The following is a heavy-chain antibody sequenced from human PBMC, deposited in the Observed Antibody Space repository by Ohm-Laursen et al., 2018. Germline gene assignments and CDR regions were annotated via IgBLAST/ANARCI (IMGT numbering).Heavy chain of an antibody. V-gene: IGHV3-23*01. CDR3: ARVNDNDAFDI. Sequence: SLRLSCSASGFSFKSNAMSWVRQAPGKGLEWVSSINYIGDSTYHADSVKGRFTISRDNSRSTLYLQMNSLRAEDTAVYYCARVNDNDAFDIWGQGTMVTVSS. CDR1: GFSFKSNA. CDR2: INYIGDST. J-gene: IGHJ3*02.